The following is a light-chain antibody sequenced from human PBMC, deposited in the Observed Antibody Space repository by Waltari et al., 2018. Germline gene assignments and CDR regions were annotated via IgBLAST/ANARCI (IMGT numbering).Light chain of an antibody. Sequence: QSVLTQPPSASGTPGQRVTISCSGSYSNIGHNSVNWYQQVPGTAPKLLIYNNDRRPSGVPDRFSGSKSGNSASLAISGLQSEDEADYYCAAWDDSLNGVFGGGTKLTVL. CDR1: YSNIGHNS. J-gene: IGLJ3*02. CDR3: AAWDDSLNGV. CDR2: NND. V-gene: IGLV1-44*01.